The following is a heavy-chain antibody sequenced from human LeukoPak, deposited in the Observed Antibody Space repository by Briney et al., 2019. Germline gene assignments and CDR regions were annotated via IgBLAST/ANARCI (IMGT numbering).Heavy chain of an antibody. D-gene: IGHD1-26*01. CDR1: GYTFTGYY. CDR2: INPNSGGT. Sequence: ASVKVSCKASGYTFTGYYMHWVRQAPGQGLEWMGRINPNSGGTNYAQKFQGRVTITRDTSASTAYMELSSLRSEDTAVYYCARSSGKVGATSLFDYWGQGTLVTVSS. CDR3: ARSSGKVGATSLFDY. J-gene: IGHJ4*02. V-gene: IGHV1-2*06.